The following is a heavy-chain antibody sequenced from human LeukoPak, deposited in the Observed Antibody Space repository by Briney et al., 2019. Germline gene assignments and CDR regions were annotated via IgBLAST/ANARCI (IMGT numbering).Heavy chain of an antibody. V-gene: IGHV4-59*01. Sequence: NPSETLSLTCTVSGGSISSYYWSWIRQPPGKGLEWIGYIYYSGSTNYNPSLKSRVTISVDTSQNQFSLKLSSVTAADTAVYYCARGITIFGVVLYFDYWGQGTLVTVSS. CDR2: IYYSGST. CDR3: ARGITIFGVVLYFDY. D-gene: IGHD3-3*01. J-gene: IGHJ4*02. CDR1: GGSISSYY.